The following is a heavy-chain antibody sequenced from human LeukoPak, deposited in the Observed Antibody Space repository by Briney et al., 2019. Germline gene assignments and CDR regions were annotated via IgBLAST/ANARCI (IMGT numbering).Heavy chain of an antibody. CDR1: GGSISSYY. Sequence: SETLPLTCTVSGGSISSYYWSWLRQPAGKGLEWIGRIYTSGSTNYNPSLKSRVTMSVDTSKNQFSLKLSSVTAADTAVYYCARDPSARYYFDYWGQGTLVTVSS. CDR2: IYTSGST. CDR3: ARDPSARYYFDY. J-gene: IGHJ4*02. V-gene: IGHV4-4*07.